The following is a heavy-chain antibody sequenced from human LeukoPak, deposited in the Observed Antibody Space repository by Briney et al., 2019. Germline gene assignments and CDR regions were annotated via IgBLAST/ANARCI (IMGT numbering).Heavy chain of an antibody. CDR2: ISYDGSNK. V-gene: IGHV3-30-3*01. CDR1: GFTFSSYT. J-gene: IGHJ6*03. Sequence: GGSLRLSCAASGFTFSSYTIHWVRQAPGRGLEWLAVISYDGSNKFYADSVEGRFTISRDNSKNMLYLQMNSLRVEDTAVYYCARDPYSSSSVFFYYYMNVWGKGTTVTVSS. CDR3: ARDPYSSSSVFFYYYMNV. D-gene: IGHD6-6*01.